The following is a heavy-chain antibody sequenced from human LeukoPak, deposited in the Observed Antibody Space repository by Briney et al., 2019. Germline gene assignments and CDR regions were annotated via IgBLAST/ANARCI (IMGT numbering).Heavy chain of an antibody. D-gene: IGHD3/OR15-3a*01. CDR2: ISGSGDRT. J-gene: IGHJ6*03. V-gene: IGHV3-23*01. CDR3: AKPPRPRTYFMDV. Sequence: GGSLRLSCAASGFTFSSYGMSWVRQAPGKGLEWVSAISGSGDRTYYADSVKGRFTISRDNSKNTLYLQMNSLRAEDTAVYYCAKPPRPRTYFMDVWGKGTTVTISS. CDR1: GFTFSSYG.